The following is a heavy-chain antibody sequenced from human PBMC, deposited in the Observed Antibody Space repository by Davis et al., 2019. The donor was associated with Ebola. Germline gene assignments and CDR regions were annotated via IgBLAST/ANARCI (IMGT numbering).Heavy chain of an antibody. CDR1: GFTFSSYA. V-gene: IGHV3-23*01. CDR2: ISGSGGST. CDR3: AARTTELDY. Sequence: GESLKISCAASGFTFSSYAMSWVRQAPGKGLEWVSAISGSGGSTYYADSVKGRFTISRDNSKNTLYLQMNSLRSEDTAVYYCAARTTELDYWGQGTLVTVSS. J-gene: IGHJ4*02. D-gene: IGHD4-17*01.